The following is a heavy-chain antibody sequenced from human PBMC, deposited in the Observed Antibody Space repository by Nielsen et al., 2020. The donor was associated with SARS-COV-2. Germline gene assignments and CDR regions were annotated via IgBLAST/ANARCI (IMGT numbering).Heavy chain of an antibody. V-gene: IGHV1-2*06. J-gene: IGHJ3*02. D-gene: IGHD2-2*03. CDR3: ARDQLGYCSSTSCYEDAFDI. Sequence: ASVQVSCKASGYTFTGYYMHWVRQSPGQGLEWMGRINPNSGGTNYAQKFQGRVTMTRDTSISTAYMELSRLRSDDTAVYYCARDQLGYCSSTSCYEDAFDIWGQGTMVTVSS. CDR1: GYTFTGYY. CDR2: INPNSGGT.